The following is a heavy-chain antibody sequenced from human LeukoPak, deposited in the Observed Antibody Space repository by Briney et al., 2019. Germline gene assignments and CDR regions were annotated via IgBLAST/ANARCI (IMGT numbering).Heavy chain of an antibody. CDR1: VFTFSVYA. CDR2: ISVTGGST. J-gene: IGHJ6*04. V-gene: IGHV3-23*01. Sequence: GSLRLSSAPSVFTFSVYAMSWVPQGPREGHECVSAISVTGGSTYYADSVRVRFTISRDNSKNTLYLHMTILRAEDTAVYYCAKRTGTYYYGMDVGGEGTTVTVSS. D-gene: IGHD3/OR15-3a*01. CDR3: AKRTGTYYYGMDV.